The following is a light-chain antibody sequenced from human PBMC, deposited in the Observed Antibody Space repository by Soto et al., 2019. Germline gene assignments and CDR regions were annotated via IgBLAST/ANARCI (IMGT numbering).Light chain of an antibody. Sequence: QSALTQPASVSGSPGQSITISCTGTSSDVGGYNYVSWYQQHPGKAPKLMIYDVSNRPSGVSNRFSGSKSGNTASLTISGLQAEDEADYSCRSYTSSSTLLYVFGTGTKLTVL. V-gene: IGLV2-14*01. J-gene: IGLJ1*01. CDR2: DVS. CDR1: SSDVGGYNY. CDR3: RSYTSSSTLLYV.